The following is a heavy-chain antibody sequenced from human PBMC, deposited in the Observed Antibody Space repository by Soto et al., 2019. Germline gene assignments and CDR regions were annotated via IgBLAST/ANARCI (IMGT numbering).Heavy chain of an antibody. CDR1: GYTFTSYY. CDR2: INPSGGST. Sequence: ASVKVSCKASGYTFTSYYMHWVRQAPGQGLEWMGIINPSGGSTSYAQKFQGRVTMTRDTPTSTVYMELSSLRSEDTAVYYCARDGDYAARYYYYMDVWGKGTTVTVSS. V-gene: IGHV1-46*03. D-gene: IGHD4-17*01. J-gene: IGHJ6*03. CDR3: ARDGDYAARYYYYMDV.